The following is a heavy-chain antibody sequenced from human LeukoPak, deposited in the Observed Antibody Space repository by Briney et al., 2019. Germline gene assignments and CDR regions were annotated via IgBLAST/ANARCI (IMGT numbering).Heavy chain of an antibody. D-gene: IGHD3-9*01. Sequence: SVKVSCKASGFNFSRSAMQWVRQARGQRLEWIGWIVFGSGNTNYAQKLQGRVTMTTDTSTSTAYMELRSLRSDDTAVYYCARTSYDILTGYSDDYWGQGTLVTVSS. CDR1: GFNFSRSA. J-gene: IGHJ4*02. V-gene: IGHV1-58*02. CDR2: IVFGSGNT. CDR3: ARTSYDILTGYSDDY.